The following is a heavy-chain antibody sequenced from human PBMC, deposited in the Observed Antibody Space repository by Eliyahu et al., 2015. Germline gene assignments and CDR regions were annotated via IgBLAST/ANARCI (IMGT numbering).Heavy chain of an antibody. CDR3: VRHFAYDYWGGYSPTGYYMDL. CDR2: ISRSKST. Sequence: QLHLQESGPGLVKPSETLSLTCGVSGXXITSSSYHXGWXRQSPGKGLEWXGTISRSKSTSPNPSLQSRVTVSVDTSKSQIYLKLSSVSAADTAVYYCVRHFAYDYWGGYSPTGYYMDLWGKGITVTVSS. D-gene: IGHD3-3*01. J-gene: IGHJ6*03. V-gene: IGHV4-39*01. CDR1: GXXITSSSYH.